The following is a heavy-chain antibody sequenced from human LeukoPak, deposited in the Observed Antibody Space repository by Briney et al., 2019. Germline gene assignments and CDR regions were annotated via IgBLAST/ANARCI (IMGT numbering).Heavy chain of an antibody. J-gene: IGHJ4*02. CDR2: INHSGST. V-gene: IGHV4-34*01. CDR1: GESFNDYY. CDR3: ASWSSSSWAFDY. Sequence: SETLSLTCAVYGESFNDYYWSWIRQPPGKGLEWIGEINHSGSTNYNPSLKSRVTISVDTSKNQFSLKLSSVTAADTAVYYCASWSSSSWAFDYWGQGTLVTVSS. D-gene: IGHD6-13*01.